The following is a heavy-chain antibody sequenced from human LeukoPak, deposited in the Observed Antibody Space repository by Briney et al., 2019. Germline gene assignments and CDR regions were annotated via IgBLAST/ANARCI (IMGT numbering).Heavy chain of an antibody. CDR3: ARDQIAGTDY. CDR2: ISYDGSNK. J-gene: IGHJ4*02. D-gene: IGHD6-13*01. CDR1: GFTFSSYA. V-gene: IGHV3-30-3*01. Sequence: PGRSLRLSCAASGFTFSSYAMHWVRQAPGKGLEWVAVISYDGSNKYYADSVKGRFTISRDNSKNTLYLQMNSLRAEDTAVYYCARDQIAGTDYWGQGTLVTASS.